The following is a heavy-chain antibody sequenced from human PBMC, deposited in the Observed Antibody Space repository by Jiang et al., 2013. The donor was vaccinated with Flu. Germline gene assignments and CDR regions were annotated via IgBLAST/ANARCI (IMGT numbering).Heavy chain of an antibody. D-gene: IGHD1-20*01. CDR3: ARGYNWTHKYYYGMDV. J-gene: IGHJ6*02. V-gene: IGHV3-33*01. CDR2: IWYDGSNK. Sequence: VQLVESGGGVVQPGRSLRLSCAASGFTFSSYGMHWVRQAPGKGLEWVAVIWYDGSNKYYADSVKGRFTISRDNSKNTLYLQMNSLRAEDTAVYYCARGYNWTHKYYYGMDVVGPRDHGHRLL. CDR1: GFTFSSYG.